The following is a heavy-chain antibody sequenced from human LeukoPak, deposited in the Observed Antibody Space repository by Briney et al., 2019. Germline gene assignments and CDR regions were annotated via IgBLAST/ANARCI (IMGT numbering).Heavy chain of an antibody. CDR2: IIPIFGTA. Sequence: ASVKVSCEASGGTFSSYAISWVRQAPGQGLEWMGGIIPIFGTANYAQKFQGRVTITADESTSTAYMELSSLRSEDTAVYYCAREAVDFWSGYRLYYFDYWGQGTLVTVSS. D-gene: IGHD3-3*01. J-gene: IGHJ4*02. V-gene: IGHV1-69*13. CDR1: GGTFSSYA. CDR3: AREAVDFWSGYRLYYFDY.